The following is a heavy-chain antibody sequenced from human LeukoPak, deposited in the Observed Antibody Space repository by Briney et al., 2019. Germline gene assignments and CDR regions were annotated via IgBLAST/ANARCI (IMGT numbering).Heavy chain of an antibody. CDR3: ARHGWYTGGY. V-gene: IGHV4-31*03. Sequence: SETLSLTCTVSGDSISGGGYYWTWIRQHPGKGLEWIGHIYDSGSTYYHPSLKSRLTISIDTSKHQFSLKLRSVTAADTAVYYCARHGWYTGGYWGQGTLVTVSS. D-gene: IGHD6-19*01. CDR1: GDSISGGGYY. J-gene: IGHJ4*02. CDR2: IYDSGST.